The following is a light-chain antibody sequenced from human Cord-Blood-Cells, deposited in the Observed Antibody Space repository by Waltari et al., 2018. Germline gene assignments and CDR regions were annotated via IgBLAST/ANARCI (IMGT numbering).Light chain of an antibody. CDR3: CSYAGSSTTCV. CDR2: EGS. Sequence: QSALTQPASVSGSPGQSITISCTGASSAVGGYNLVSWYQQHPGNAPKLMIHEGSTRPAGVFNRFSGSKSGNTASPTISGLQAEDEADDYCCSYAGSSTTCVFGGGTKLTVL. CDR1: SSAVGGYNL. J-gene: IGLJ3*02. V-gene: IGLV2-23*01.